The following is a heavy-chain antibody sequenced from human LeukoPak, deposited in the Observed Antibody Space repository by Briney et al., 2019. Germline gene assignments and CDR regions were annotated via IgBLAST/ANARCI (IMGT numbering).Heavy chain of an antibody. CDR2: IYYSGTT. CDR3: ARAPRYSGSYYAPKYYFDY. CDR1: GGSMANYY. V-gene: IGHV4-59*01. D-gene: IGHD1-26*01. Sequence: PSETLPLTCTVSGGSMANYYWTWIRQPPGKGLEWIAYIYYSGTTINYNPSLKSRVTISVDTSKNQFSLKLSSVTAADTAVYYCARAPRYSGSYYAPKYYFDYWGQGTLVTVSS. J-gene: IGHJ4*02.